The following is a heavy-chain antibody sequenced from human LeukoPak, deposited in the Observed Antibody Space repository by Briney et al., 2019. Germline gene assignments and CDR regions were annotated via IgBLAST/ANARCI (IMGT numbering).Heavy chain of an antibody. CDR3: ARSTYSSSSFDY. CDR1: GGSISSYY. D-gene: IGHD6-6*01. V-gene: IGHV4-59*12. J-gene: IGHJ4*02. CDR2: IYHSGST. Sequence: SETLSLTCTVSGGSISSYYWSWIRQPPGKGLEWIGYIYHSGSTYYDPSLKSRVTISVDRSKNQFSLKLSSVTAADTAVYYCARSTYSSSSFDYWGQGTLVTVSS.